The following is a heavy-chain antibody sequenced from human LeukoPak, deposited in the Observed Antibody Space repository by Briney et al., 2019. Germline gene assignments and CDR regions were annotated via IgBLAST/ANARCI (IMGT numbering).Heavy chain of an antibody. V-gene: IGHV1-8*02. J-gene: IGHJ4*02. CDR1: GYTFTSYG. CDR3: ASARAGRDSYYFDY. CDR2: MNPNSGNT. Sequence: ASVKVSCKASGYTFTSYGISWLRQATGQGLEWMGWMNPNSGNTGYAQKFQGRVTMTRNTSISTAYMELSSLRSEDTAVYYCASARAGRDSYYFDYWGQGNLVTVSS.